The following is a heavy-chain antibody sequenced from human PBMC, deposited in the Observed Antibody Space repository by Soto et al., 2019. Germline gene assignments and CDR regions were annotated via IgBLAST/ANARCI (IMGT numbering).Heavy chain of an antibody. J-gene: IGHJ5*02. D-gene: IGHD6-19*01. Sequence: QLQLQESGPGLVKPSETLSLTCTVSAGSISISSYYWGWIRQPPGKGLEWIGSIYYSGSTYYNPSLKSRVTISVDTSKIQFSLKLSSVTAAYTALYYCARHGHNNGWLNWVDPWGQGTLVTVSS. V-gene: IGHV4-39*01. CDR1: AGSISISSYY. CDR2: IYYSGST. CDR3: ARHGHNNGWLNWVDP.